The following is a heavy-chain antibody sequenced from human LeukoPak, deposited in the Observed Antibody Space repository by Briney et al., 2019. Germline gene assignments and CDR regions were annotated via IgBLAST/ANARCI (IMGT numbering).Heavy chain of an antibody. CDR3: ARGDKGLTI. D-gene: IGHD4/OR15-4a*01. J-gene: IGHJ4*02. CDR1: GFTFSSCG. CDR2: IWYDGSNK. Sequence: GRSLRLSCAASGFTFSSCGMHWVRQAPGRGLEWVAVIWYDGSNKYYADSVKGRFTISRDNSKNTLYLQMNSLRAEDTAVYYCARGDKGLTIWGQGTLVTVSS. V-gene: IGHV3-33*01.